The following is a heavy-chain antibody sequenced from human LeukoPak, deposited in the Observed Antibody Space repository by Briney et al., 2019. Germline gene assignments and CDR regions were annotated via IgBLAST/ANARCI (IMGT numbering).Heavy chain of an antibody. CDR3: ARWGAGRTADY. D-gene: IGHD1-26*01. CDR1: GFTFGSNG. J-gene: IGHJ4*02. V-gene: IGHV3-33*01. Sequence: GGSLRLSCVGSGFTFGSNGMHWVRQALGKGLEWVAVIYYDGSEQYYADSVKGRFTISRDNSKNTQYLQMNSLRVEDTATYHCARWGAGRTADYWGQGTQVTVSS. CDR2: IYYDGSEQ.